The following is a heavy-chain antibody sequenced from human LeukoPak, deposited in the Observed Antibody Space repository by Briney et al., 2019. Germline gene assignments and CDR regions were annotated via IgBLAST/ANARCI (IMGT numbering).Heavy chain of an antibody. CDR3: ANSGGEADY. Sequence: GGSLRLSFPAPELTFTSFPMSWFAQPPGKGLEWVSAISGSGGSTYYADSVKGRFTISRDNSKNTLYLQMNSLRAEDTAVYYCANSGGEADYWGQGTLVTVSS. CDR1: ELTFTSFP. D-gene: IGHD2-15*01. CDR2: ISGSGGST. V-gene: IGHV3-23*01. J-gene: IGHJ4*02.